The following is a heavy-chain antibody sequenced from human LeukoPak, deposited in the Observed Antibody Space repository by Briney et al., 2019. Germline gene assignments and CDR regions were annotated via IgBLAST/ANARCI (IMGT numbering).Heavy chain of an antibody. V-gene: IGHV1-18*01. Sequence: ASVKVSCKASDYTFTSYGISWVRQAPGQGLEWMGWISAYNGNTNYAQKLQGRVTMTTDTSTSTAYMELRSLRSDDTAVYYCARSLEWLLFDWFDPWGQGTLVTVSS. CDR1: DYTFTSYG. CDR2: ISAYNGNT. CDR3: ARSLEWLLFDWFDP. D-gene: IGHD3-3*01. J-gene: IGHJ5*02.